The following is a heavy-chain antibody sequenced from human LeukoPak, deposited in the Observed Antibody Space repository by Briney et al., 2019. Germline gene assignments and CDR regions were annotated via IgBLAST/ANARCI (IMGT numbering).Heavy chain of an antibody. V-gene: IGHV3-30-3*01. CDR3: AREDYGDYSSFFDY. J-gene: IGHJ4*02. Sequence: TGGSLRLSCAASGFTFSSYAIHWVRQAPGKGLEWVAVISYDGSNKYYADSVKGRFTISRDNSKNTLYLQMNSLRAEDTAVYYCAREDYGDYSSFFDYWGQGTLVTVSS. D-gene: IGHD4-17*01. CDR2: ISYDGSNK. CDR1: GFTFSSYA.